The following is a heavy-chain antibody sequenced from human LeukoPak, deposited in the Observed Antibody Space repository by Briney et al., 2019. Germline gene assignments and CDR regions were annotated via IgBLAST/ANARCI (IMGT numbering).Heavy chain of an antibody. Sequence: PGGSLRLSCAATGFTFSTYNMNWVRQAPGKGLEWVSSITSSSSYIFYADSVKGRFTISRDNAKNSLYLQMNSLRAEDTAVYYCARYSGTYRDFWGQGTLDTVSS. D-gene: IGHD1-26*01. CDR2: ITSSSSYI. CDR1: GFTFSTYN. V-gene: IGHV3-21*01. CDR3: ARYSGTYRDF. J-gene: IGHJ4*02.